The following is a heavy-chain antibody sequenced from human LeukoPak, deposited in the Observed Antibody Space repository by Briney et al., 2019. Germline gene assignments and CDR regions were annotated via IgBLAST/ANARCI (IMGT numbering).Heavy chain of an antibody. D-gene: IGHD1-26*01. J-gene: IGHJ4*02. V-gene: IGHV3-15*01. CDR3: TNGLDESSSGAYYPFFFDS. CDR2: IKSKTDGGTI. CDR1: GFTFTNAW. Sequence: PGGSLRLSCAASGFTFTNAWMNWVRQAPGKGLEWVGRIKSKTDGGTINYSAPVKGRFTISRDDSKGTLYLQMKSLQTEDTAMYYCTNGLDESSSGAYYPFFFDSWGQGTLVTVSS.